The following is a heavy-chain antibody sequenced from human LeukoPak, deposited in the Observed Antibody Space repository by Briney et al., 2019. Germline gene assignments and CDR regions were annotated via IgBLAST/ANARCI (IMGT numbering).Heavy chain of an antibody. CDR2: IYYSGST. CDR3: ARHASSGWLRGYYYYYMDV. J-gene: IGHJ6*03. D-gene: IGHD6-19*01. CDR1: GGSISSSSYY. Sequence: SETLSLTCTVSGGSISSSSYYWGWIRQPPGKGLEWIGSIYYSGSTYYNPSLKSRVTISVDTSKNQFSLKLSSVTAADTAVYYCARHASSGWLRGYYYYYMDVWGKGTTVTISS. V-gene: IGHV4-39*01.